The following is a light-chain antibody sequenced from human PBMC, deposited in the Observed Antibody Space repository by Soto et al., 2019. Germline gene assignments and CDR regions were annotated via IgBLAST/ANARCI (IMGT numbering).Light chain of an antibody. V-gene: IGKV3-15*01. CDR1: QSVSSN. CDR3: QQYNNWPPRDA. CDR2: GAS. J-gene: IGKJ1*01. Sequence: EIVMTQSPATLSVSPGERATLSCRASQSVSSNLAWYQQKPGQAPRLLIYGASTRATGIPARFSGSGSGTEFTLPISSLQSEDFAVYYCQQYNNWPPRDAFGQGTKVEIK.